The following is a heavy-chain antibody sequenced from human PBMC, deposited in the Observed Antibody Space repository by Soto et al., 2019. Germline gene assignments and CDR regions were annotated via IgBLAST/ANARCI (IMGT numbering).Heavy chain of an antibody. CDR1: GFTFSSYA. CDR2: ISGSGGST. V-gene: IGHV3-23*01. J-gene: IGHJ4*02. D-gene: IGHD3-16*01. Sequence: GGSLRLSCAASGFTFSSYAMSWVRQAPGKGLEWVSAISGSGGSTYYADSVKGRFTISRDNSKNTLYLQMNSLRAEDTAVYYCAKAEGRALTPGELGDYWGQGTLVTVSS. CDR3: AKAEGRALTPGELGDY.